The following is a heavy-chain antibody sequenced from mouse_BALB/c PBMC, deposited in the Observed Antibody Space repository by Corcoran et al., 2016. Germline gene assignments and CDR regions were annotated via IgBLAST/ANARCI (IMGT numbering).Heavy chain of an antibody. CDR2: INTYTGEP. V-gene: IGHV9-1*02. CDR3: ARVDGNYKFAY. J-gene: IGHJ3*01. D-gene: IGHD2-1*01. Sequence: QIQLVQSGPELKKPGETVKISCKASGYTFTNYGRNWVKQAPGKGLKWMGWINTYTGEPTYADDFKGRFAFSLETSASTAYLQINNLKNEDMATYFCARVDGNYKFAYWGQGTLVTVSA. CDR1: GYTFTNYG.